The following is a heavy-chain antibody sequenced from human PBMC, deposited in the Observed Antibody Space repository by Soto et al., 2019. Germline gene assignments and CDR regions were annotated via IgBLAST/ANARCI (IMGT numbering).Heavy chain of an antibody. Sequence: GGSLRLSCAASGFTFTNYAMSWVRQAPGEGLEWVSSMSGSGGSTYYADSVKGRFTISRDNSRNTLYLQMNSLRAEDTAVYYCARAPNWNYESGYFDYWGQGTLVTVSS. CDR3: ARAPNWNYESGYFDY. CDR2: MSGSGGST. J-gene: IGHJ4*02. CDR1: GFTFTNYA. V-gene: IGHV3-23*01. D-gene: IGHD1-7*01.